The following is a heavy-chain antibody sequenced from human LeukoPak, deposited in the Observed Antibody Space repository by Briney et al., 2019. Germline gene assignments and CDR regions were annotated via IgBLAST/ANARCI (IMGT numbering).Heavy chain of an antibody. J-gene: IGHJ3*02. D-gene: IGHD1-1*01. CDR1: GYTFNLYG. CDR3: ARTSRHSHERPSDAYDI. V-gene: IGHV1-18*01. Sequence: ASVKLPCKAGGYTFNLYGISWVRQAPGQGLEWMGWISGANGKTKYAQKFQDRVTLTMDSSTSTAYMDLRSLTSGDTAVYYCARTSRHSHERPSDAYDIWGQGAMVIVSS. CDR2: ISGANGKT.